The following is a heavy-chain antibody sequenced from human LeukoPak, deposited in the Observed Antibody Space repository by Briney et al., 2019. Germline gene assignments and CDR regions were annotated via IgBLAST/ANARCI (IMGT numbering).Heavy chain of an antibody. V-gene: IGHV1-24*01. Sequence: GASVKVSCKVSGQSLSELTMYCVRQAPGKGLEWMGDIDPENDERMYAGKFRGRVTMTEDTSTDTVYMELRSLRSEDTAVYFCATEMTSVVTDYWGQGNLVTVSS. J-gene: IGHJ4*02. CDR3: ATEMTSVVTDY. CDR2: IDPENDER. CDR1: GQSLSELT. D-gene: IGHD4-11*01.